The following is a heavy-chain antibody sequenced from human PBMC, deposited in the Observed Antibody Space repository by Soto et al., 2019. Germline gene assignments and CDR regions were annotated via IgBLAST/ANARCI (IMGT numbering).Heavy chain of an antibody. CDR3: ARDYLDPGSHDEIADY. CDR2: ISYDGSNK. D-gene: IGHD2-15*01. CDR1: GFTFSSYS. V-gene: IGHV3-30*03. J-gene: IGHJ4*02. Sequence: GGSLRISCAASGFTFSSYSMNWVRQAPGKGLEWVAVISYDGSNKYYADSVKGRFTISRDNSKNTLYLQMNSLRAEDTAVYYCARDYLDPGSHDEIADYWGQGTLVTVSS.